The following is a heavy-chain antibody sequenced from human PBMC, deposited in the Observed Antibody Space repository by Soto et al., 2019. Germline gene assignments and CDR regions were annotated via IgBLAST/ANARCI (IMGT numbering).Heavy chain of an antibody. D-gene: IGHD5-12*01. CDR3: ARKQWLIRRIYYFDY. Sequence: SETLSLTCAVYGGSFSGYYWSWIRQPPGKGLEWIGEINHSGSTNYNPSLKSRVTISVDTSKNQFSLKLSSVTAADTAVYYCARKQWLIRRIYYFDYWGQGTLVTVSS. CDR1: GGSFSGYY. CDR2: INHSGST. J-gene: IGHJ4*02. V-gene: IGHV4-34*01.